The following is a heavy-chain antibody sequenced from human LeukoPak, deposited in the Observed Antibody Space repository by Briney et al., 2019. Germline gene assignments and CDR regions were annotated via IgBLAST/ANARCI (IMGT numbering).Heavy chain of an antibody. Sequence: ASVKVSCKASGYTFTGYYMHWVRQAPGQGPEWMGWINPNSGGTNYAQKFQGRVTMTRDTSISTAYMELSRLRSDDTAVYYCARDFGGITMVRGVKGRSYNWFDPWGQGTLVTVSS. J-gene: IGHJ5*02. CDR2: INPNSGGT. CDR1: GYTFTGYY. CDR3: ARDFGGITMVRGVKGRSYNWFDP. V-gene: IGHV1-2*02. D-gene: IGHD3-10*01.